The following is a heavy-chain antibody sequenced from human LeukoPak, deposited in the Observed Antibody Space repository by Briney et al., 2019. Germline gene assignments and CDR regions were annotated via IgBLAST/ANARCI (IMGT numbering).Heavy chain of an antibody. CDR2: INPSGSST. V-gene: IGHV1-2*06. Sequence: ASVKVSCKASGYSFTSHYMHWVRQAPGQGLEWLGLINPSGSSTLYAQKFQGRVTMTRDTSISTAYMELSRLRSDDTAVYYCARAPAVYYYDSSGYHPRDYWGQGTLVTVSS. CDR3: ARAPAVYYYDSSGYHPRDY. J-gene: IGHJ4*02. CDR1: GYSFTSHY. D-gene: IGHD3-22*01.